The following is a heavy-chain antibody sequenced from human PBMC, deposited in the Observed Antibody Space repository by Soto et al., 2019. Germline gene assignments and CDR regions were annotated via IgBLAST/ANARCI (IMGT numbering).Heavy chain of an antibody. Sequence: QVQVVQSGAEVQEPGSSVKVSCKASGDIFTTYAINWVRQAPGQGLVWMGGIKPAIGSANYAPTFQGRLTITAEDLTATAYMDLTSLTSEDTAVYYCARGLLVGHETVDYWGQGTLVTVSS. V-gene: IGHV1-69*01. CDR2: IKPAIGSA. CDR3: ARGLLVGHETVDY. CDR1: GDIFTTYA. D-gene: IGHD1-26*01. J-gene: IGHJ4*02.